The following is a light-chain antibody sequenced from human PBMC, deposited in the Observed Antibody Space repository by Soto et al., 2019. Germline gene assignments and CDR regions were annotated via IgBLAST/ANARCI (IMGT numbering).Light chain of an antibody. CDR3: QQSYSTPLT. J-gene: IGKJ4*01. V-gene: IGKV1-39*01. CDR1: QDIYNY. Sequence: DIQMTQSPSSLSASVGDRVTITCQASQDIYNYLNWYQQKPGKAPKLLIYAASSLQSGVPSRFSGSGSGTDFTLTISSLQPEDFATYYCQQSYSTPLTFGGGTKVDIK. CDR2: AAS.